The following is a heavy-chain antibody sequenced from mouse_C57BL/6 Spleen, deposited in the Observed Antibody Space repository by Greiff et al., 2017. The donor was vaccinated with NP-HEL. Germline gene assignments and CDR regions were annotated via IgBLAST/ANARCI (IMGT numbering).Heavy chain of an antibody. CDR3: ARRRGYGYLDY. Sequence: QVQLQQPGAELVKPGASVKLSCKASGYTFTSYWMQWVKQRPGQGLEWIGEIDPSDSYTNYNQKFKGKATLTVDTSSSTAYMQLSSLPSEDSAVYYCARRRGYGYLDYWGKGTTLTVSS. CDR2: IDPSDSYT. V-gene: IGHV1-50*01. CDR1: GYTFTSYW. D-gene: IGHD2-10*02. J-gene: IGHJ2*01.